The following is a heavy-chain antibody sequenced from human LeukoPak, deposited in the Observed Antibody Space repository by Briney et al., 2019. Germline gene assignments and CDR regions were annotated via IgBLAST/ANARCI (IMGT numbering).Heavy chain of an antibody. D-gene: IGHD2-15*01. CDR1: GFTFSDYW. CDR2: IKQDGSEK. V-gene: IGHV3-7*01. J-gene: IGHJ4*02. CDR3: ARRYCSGGSCYTMIDY. Sequence: PGRTLRLSCAASGFTFSDYWMSWVRQAPGKGLEWVANIKQDGSEKYYVDSVKGRFTISRDNAKDSLSLQMNSLGAEDTAVYYCARRYCSGGSCYTMIDYWGQGTLVTVSS.